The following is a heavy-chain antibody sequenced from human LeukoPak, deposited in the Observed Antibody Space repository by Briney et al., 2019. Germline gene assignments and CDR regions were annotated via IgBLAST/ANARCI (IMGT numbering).Heavy chain of an antibody. V-gene: IGHV3-7*01. D-gene: IGHD1/OR15-1a*01. J-gene: IGHJ4*02. Sequence: GGSLRLSCAASGFTFSSYAMSWVRQAPGKGLEWVANIRQDGSVQNYVDSVKGRFTISRDNPKNSVYLQMSSLRAEDTAVYYCLVTTRNRGFDYWGQGTLVTVSS. CDR1: GFTFSSYA. CDR3: LVTTRNRGFDY. CDR2: IRQDGSVQ.